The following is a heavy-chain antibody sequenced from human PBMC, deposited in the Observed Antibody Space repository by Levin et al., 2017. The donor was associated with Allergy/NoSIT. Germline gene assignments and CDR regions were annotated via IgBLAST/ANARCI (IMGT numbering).Heavy chain of an antibody. CDR2: MNPNSGNT. V-gene: IGHV1-8*01. Sequence: GESLKISCKASGYTFTSYDINWVRQATGQGLEWMGWMNPNSGNTGYAQKFQGRVTMTRNTSISTAYMELSSLRSEDTAVYYCARGGYSDGTPDWGQGTLVTVSS. CDR1: GYTFTSYD. J-gene: IGHJ4*02. CDR3: ARGGYSDGTPD. D-gene: IGHD5-18*01.